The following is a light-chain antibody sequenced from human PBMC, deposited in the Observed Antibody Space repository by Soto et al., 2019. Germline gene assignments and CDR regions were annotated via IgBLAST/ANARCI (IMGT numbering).Light chain of an antibody. J-gene: IGLJ1*01. Sequence: QSVLTQPRSVSGYPGQSVTISCTGASSDVGGYNYVSWYQHHAGKAPKLMIYDVNKRPSGVPDRFSGSKSGNSASLTISGLQTEDEADYYCCSYAGRYTYVFGTGTNVTVL. CDR2: DVN. CDR1: SSDVGGYNY. V-gene: IGLV2-11*01. CDR3: CSYAGRYTYV.